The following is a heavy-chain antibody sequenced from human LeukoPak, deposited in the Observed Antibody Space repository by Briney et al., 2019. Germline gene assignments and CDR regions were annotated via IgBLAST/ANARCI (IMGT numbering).Heavy chain of an antibody. CDR3: ARGKEEIRGVITY. D-gene: IGHD3-10*01. Sequence: GGSLRLSCAASGFTFSSYSMNWVRQAPGKGLEWVSSISSSSSYIYYADSVKGRFTISRDNAKNSLYLQVNSLRAEDTAVYYCARGKEEIRGVITYWGQGTLVTVSS. J-gene: IGHJ4*02. CDR2: ISSSSSYI. V-gene: IGHV3-21*01. CDR1: GFTFSSYS.